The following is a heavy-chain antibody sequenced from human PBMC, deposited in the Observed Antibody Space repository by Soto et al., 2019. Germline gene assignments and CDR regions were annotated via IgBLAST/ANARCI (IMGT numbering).Heavy chain of an antibody. V-gene: IGHV3-21*01. CDR1: GFTFSSYS. CDR2: ISSSSSYI. J-gene: IGHJ3*01. Sequence: EVQLVESGGGLVKPGGSLRLSCAASGFTFSSYSMNWVRQAPGKGLEWVSSISSSSSYIYYADSVKGRFTISRDNAKNSLYLQMNSLRAEDTAVYYCARDLDYGGNSEASDVWGQGTMVTVSS. CDR3: ARDLDYGGNSEASDV. D-gene: IGHD4-17*01.